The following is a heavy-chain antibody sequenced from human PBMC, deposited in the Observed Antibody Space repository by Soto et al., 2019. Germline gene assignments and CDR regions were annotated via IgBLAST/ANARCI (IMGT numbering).Heavy chain of an antibody. CDR2: INEDGTKK. V-gene: IGHV3-7*01. CDR1: QFTFGIYW. CDR3: ARDNGMAGSFDP. Sequence: GGSLRLSCAASQFTFGIYWMNWVRQAPGKGLEWVANINEDGTKKWYVDSVEGRFTVSRDNAKSSLYLQMNSLRDEDTAVYYCARDNGMAGSFDPWGQGTLVTVSS. J-gene: IGHJ5*02. D-gene: IGHD2-8*01.